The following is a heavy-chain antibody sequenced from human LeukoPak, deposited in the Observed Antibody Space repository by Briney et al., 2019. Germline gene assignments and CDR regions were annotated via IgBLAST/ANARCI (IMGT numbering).Heavy chain of an antibody. CDR3: ARGPGRVAVPATGSFDL. CDR1: GFTFPSYW. Sequence: QTGGSLRLSCVPSGFTFPSYWMSWVRQAPGKGLEWVANIKHDGSERYYVGSVKGRFTISRDDAKKSLYLQMNSLRAEDTALYYCARGPGRVAVPATGSFDLWGQGTMVTVS. D-gene: IGHD3-9*01. V-gene: IGHV3-7*03. CDR2: IKHDGSER. J-gene: IGHJ3*01.